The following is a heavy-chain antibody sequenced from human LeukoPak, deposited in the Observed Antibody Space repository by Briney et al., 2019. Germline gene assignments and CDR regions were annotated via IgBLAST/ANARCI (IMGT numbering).Heavy chain of an antibody. V-gene: IGHV3-21*01. CDR3: ARGTGPVEIPDY. CDR2: ISSSSSYI. J-gene: IGHJ4*02. CDR1: GFTFSSYS. Sequence: GGSLRLSCAASGFTFSSYSMNWVRQAPGKGLECVSSISSSSSYIYYADSVKGRFTISRDNAKNSLYLQMNSLRAEDTAVYYCARGTGPVEIPDYWGQGTLVTVSS. D-gene: IGHD5-24*01.